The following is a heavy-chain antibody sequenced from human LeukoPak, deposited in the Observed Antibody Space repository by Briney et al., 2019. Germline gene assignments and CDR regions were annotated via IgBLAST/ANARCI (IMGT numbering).Heavy chain of an antibody. D-gene: IGHD6-13*01. J-gene: IGHJ6*02. CDR3: ARDRIAAAGGGAQGGYYYYYGMDV. Sequence: GGSLRLSCAASGFTFSSNWMHWVRQATGKGLEWVSAIGTAGDTYYPGSVKGRFTISRENAKNSLYLQMNSLRAGDTAVYYCARDRIAAAGGGAQGGYYYYYGMDVWGQGTTVTVSS. CDR1: GFTFSSNW. V-gene: IGHV3-13*04. CDR2: IGTAGDT.